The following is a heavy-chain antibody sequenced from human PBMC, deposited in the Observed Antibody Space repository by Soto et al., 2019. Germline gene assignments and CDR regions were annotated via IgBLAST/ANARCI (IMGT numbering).Heavy chain of an antibody. Sequence: EVQLVESGGGLVQPGGSLRLSCAASGFTVSSNYMSWVRQAPGKGLEWVSVIYSGGSTYYADSVKGRFTISRHNSKNTRYLQMNSLRAEDTAVYYCARAAGYSSGWYSGYYYYYMDVWGKGTTVTVSS. CDR2: IYSGGST. D-gene: IGHD6-19*01. J-gene: IGHJ6*03. CDR1: GFTVSSNY. CDR3: ARAAGYSSGWYSGYYYYYMDV. V-gene: IGHV3-53*04.